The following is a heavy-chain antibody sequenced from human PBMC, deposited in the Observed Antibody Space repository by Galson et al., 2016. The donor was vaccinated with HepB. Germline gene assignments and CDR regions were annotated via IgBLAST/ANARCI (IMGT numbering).Heavy chain of an antibody. V-gene: IGHV3-53*01. CDR1: GFTFSSYW. CDR3: ATDSAAAGFDH. D-gene: IGHD6-13*01. CDR2: IYIGGST. J-gene: IGHJ4*02. Sequence: SLRLSCAASGFTFSSYWMSWVRQAPGKGLEWVSVIYIGGSTYYADSVKGRFTISRDNSKNSLYLEMNGLRAEDTAVYYCATDSAAAGFDHWGQGTLVTVSS.